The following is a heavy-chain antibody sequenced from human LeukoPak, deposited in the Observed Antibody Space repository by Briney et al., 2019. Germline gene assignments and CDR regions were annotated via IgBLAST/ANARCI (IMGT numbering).Heavy chain of an antibody. CDR2: MNPNSGNT. Sequence: GASVKVSCKASGYIFTSYYMHWVRQATGQGLEWMGWMNPNSGNTDYAQKFQGRFTITINTSISTAYMELSSLRSEDTAVYYCARAFGGHDEWYYFDYWGQGTLVTVSS. D-gene: IGHD5-12*01. J-gene: IGHJ4*02. CDR3: ARAFGGHDEWYYFDY. CDR1: GYIFTSYY. V-gene: IGHV1-8*03.